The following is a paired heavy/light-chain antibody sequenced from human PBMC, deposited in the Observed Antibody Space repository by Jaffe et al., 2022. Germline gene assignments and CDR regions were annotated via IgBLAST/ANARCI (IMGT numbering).Light chain of an antibody. CDR2: VAS. J-gene: IGKJ5*01. CDR3: QQANGFPVT. CDR1: QSISSW. Sequence: QMTQSPSSVSASVGDRVTITCRASQSISSWLAWYQQKPGKAPKLLISVASDLRSGVPSRFSGSGYGTDFTLTITNLQPEDFATYYCQQANGFPVTFGQGTRLEVK. V-gene: IGKV1D-12*01.
Heavy chain of an antibody. D-gene: IGHD6-19*01. Sequence: QVQLVETGGGVVQPGGSLRLSCAASGFTFNTSAVHWVRQAPGRGLEWVAFKRHDGSNEFYADSVKGRFTVSRDNSKNTLYLQMSRLRRDDTALYYCAKSVGTGWQVYYFDTWGQGTLVTVSS. CDR2: KRHDGSNE. J-gene: IGHJ4*02. V-gene: IGHV3-30*02. CDR3: AKSVGTGWQVYYFDT. CDR1: GFTFNTSA.